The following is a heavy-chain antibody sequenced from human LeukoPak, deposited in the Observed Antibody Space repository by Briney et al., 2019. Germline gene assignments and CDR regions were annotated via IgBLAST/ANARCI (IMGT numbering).Heavy chain of an antibody. CDR1: GVSISSSNSY. CDR3: ARQTGSGLFTLP. Sequence: SETLSLTCTVSGVSISSSNSYWGWIRQPPGTGLEWIGSIYYTGNTYYNASLKSRVTISIDTSKNQISLRLSSVTATDTAMYYCARQTGSGLFTLPGGQGTLVTVSS. J-gene: IGHJ4*02. V-gene: IGHV4-39*01. D-gene: IGHD3/OR15-3a*01. CDR2: IYYTGNT.